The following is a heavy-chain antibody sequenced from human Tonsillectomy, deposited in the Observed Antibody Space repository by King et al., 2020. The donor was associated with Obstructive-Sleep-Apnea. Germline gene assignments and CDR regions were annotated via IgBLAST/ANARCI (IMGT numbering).Heavy chain of an antibody. J-gene: IGHJ4*02. CDR1: GGSISRGDYY. CDR3: ARVGRSAMVRGVDY. V-gene: IGHV4-30-4*01. D-gene: IGHD3-10*01. CDR2: IYYSGST. Sequence: QLQESGPGLVKPSQTLSLTCTVSGGSISRGDYYWSWIRQPPGKCLEWIGYIYYSGSTSYNPSLKSRVTISADTSKNQFSLKLSSVTAADTAVYYCARVGRSAMVRGVDYWGQGTLVTVSS.